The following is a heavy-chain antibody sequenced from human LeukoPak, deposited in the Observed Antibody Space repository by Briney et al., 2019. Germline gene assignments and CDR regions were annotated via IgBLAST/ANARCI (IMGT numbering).Heavy chain of an antibody. V-gene: IGHV1-46*01. D-gene: IGHD6-13*01. J-gene: IGHJ5*02. CDR3: ARAGYSSSWYLNWFDP. CDR1: GYTLTSYY. CDR2: INPSGGST. Sequence: ASVKVSCKASGYTLTSYYMHWVRQAPGQGLEWMGIINPSGGSTSYAQKFQGWVTMTRDTSISTAYMELSRLRSDDTAVYYCARAGYSSSWYLNWFDPWGQGTLVTVSS.